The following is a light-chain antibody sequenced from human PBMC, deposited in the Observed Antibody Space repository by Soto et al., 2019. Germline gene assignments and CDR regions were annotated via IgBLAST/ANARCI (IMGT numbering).Light chain of an antibody. CDR2: GAS. CDR3: QQYHNWPLIT. Sequence: EIVLTQSPGTLSLSPGERATLSCRAIQSVSSTYLAWYQQKPGQAPRLLIYGASSRATGIPDRFSGSGSGTEFTLTISSLQSEDFAVYYCQQYHNWPLITFGQGTRLEIK. J-gene: IGKJ5*01. CDR1: QSVSSTY. V-gene: IGKV3-20*01.